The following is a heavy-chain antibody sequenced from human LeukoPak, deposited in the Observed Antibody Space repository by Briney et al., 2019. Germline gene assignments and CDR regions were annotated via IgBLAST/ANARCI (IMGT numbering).Heavy chain of an antibody. J-gene: IGHJ4*02. V-gene: IGHV3-23*01. CDR1: GFTLSKYG. CDR3: AKAQGYYDC. Sequence: GGSLSLSCAPSGFTLSKYGVKWVRHAPGGGVEWVCGIGVSGTTYYADSVKGRFTISRDTSKNTLYLQMNSLRAEDTAVYYCAKAQGYYDCWGQGTLVTVSS. CDR2: IGVSGTT. D-gene: IGHD3-22*01.